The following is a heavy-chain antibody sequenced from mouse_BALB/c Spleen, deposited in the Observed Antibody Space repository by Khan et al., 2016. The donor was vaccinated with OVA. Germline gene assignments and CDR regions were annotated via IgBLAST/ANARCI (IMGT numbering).Heavy chain of an antibody. D-gene: IGHD2-10*01. J-gene: IGHJ4*01. CDR1: GFSLTNYG. Sequence: VKLEVSGPGLVAPSQSLSITCTISGFSLTNYGIHWVRQPPGKGLEWLVVIWSDGSTTYNSALKSRLTISKDNSKSQVLLKMNSLQADDTAVYFCARQPYYHYNIMDYWGQGTSVTVSS. V-gene: IGHV2-6-1*01. CDR2: IWSDGST. CDR3: ARQPYYHYNIMDY.